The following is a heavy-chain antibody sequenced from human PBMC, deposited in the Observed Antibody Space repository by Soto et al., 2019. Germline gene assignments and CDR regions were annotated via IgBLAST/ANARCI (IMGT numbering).Heavy chain of an antibody. Sequence: QVQLVQSGAEVKKPGASVKVSCKASGYTFTSYGISWVRQAPGQGLEWMGWISAYNGNTNYAQKRQGRVTMTTDTSTRTADREVRSLRSDDTAVYYGAGVRGVAAAGTVGYWGQGTLVTVSS. CDR1: GYTFTSYG. CDR3: AGVRGVAAAGTVGY. J-gene: IGHJ4*02. CDR2: ISAYNGNT. V-gene: IGHV1-18*01. D-gene: IGHD6-13*01.